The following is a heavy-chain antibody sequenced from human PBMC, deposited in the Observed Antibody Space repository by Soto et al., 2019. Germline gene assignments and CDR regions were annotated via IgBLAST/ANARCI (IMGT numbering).Heavy chain of an antibody. D-gene: IGHD3-22*01. CDR2: IYYSGST. CDR3: ARPTYYYDSSGYRRPSYGMDV. Sequence: PSETLSLTCTVSGGSISSSSYYWGWIRQPPGKGLEWIGSIYYSGSTYYNPSLKSRVTISVDTSKNQFSLKLSSVTAADTAVYYCARPTYYYDSSGYRRPSYGMDVWGQGTTVTVSS. CDR1: GGSISSSSYY. J-gene: IGHJ6*02. V-gene: IGHV4-39*01.